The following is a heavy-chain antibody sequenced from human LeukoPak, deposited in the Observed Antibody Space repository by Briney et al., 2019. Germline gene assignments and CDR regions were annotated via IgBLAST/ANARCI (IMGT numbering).Heavy chain of an antibody. CDR3: ARDSHQTPIVLRYFDWSPRYYYGMDV. V-gene: IGHV3-30-3*01. D-gene: IGHD3-9*01. Sequence: GGSLRLSCAASGFTFSSYAMHWVRQAPGKGLEWVAVISYDGSNKYYADSVKGRFTISRDNSKNTLYLQMNSLRAEDTAVYYCARDSHQTPIVLRYFDWSPRYYYGMDVWGQGTTVTVSS. CDR2: ISYDGSNK. CDR1: GFTFSSYA. J-gene: IGHJ6*02.